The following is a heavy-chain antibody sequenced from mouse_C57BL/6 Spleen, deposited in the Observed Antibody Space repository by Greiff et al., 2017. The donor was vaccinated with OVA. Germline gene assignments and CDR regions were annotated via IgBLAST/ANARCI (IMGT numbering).Heavy chain of an antibody. CDR3: ARRDYYYAMDY. V-gene: IGHV1-42*01. Sequence: EVQGVESGPELVKPGASVKISCKASGYSFTGYYMNWVKQSPEKSLEWIGEINPSTGGTTYNQKFKAKATLTVDKSSSTAYMQLKSLTSEDSAVYYCARRDYYYAMDYWGQGTSVTVSS. D-gene: IGHD2-4*01. J-gene: IGHJ4*01. CDR1: GYSFTGYY. CDR2: INPSTGGT.